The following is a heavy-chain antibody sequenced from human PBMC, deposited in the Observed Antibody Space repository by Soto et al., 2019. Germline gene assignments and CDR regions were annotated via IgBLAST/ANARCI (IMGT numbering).Heavy chain of an antibody. CDR3: ARVLFYTWLVGSEPGGWFDP. J-gene: IGHJ5*02. CDR1: GYTFTSYG. CDR2: ISAYNGNT. V-gene: IGHV1-18*01. D-gene: IGHD6-19*01. Sequence: QVQLVQSGAEVKKPGASVKVSCKASGYTFTSYGISWVRQAPGQGLEWMGWISAYNGNTNYAQKLQGRVTMTTDTSTSTAYMELRSLRSDDTAVYYCARVLFYTWLVGSEPGGWFDPWGQGTLVTVSS.